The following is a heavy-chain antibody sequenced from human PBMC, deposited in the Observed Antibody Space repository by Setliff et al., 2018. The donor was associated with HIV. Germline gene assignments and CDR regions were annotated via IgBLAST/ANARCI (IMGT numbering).Heavy chain of an antibody. CDR3: ARPLTPSYNFWGDAFSI. J-gene: IGHJ3*02. CDR1: GASISSSSYY. D-gene: IGHD3-3*01. Sequence: SETLSLTCTVSGASISSSSYYWGWIRQPPGKGLEWIGSFQYSGSTSYNPYLRSRVTIYVDTSKNQFSLKLTSVTAADTAVYYRARPLTPSYNFWGDAFSIWGQGTMVTVSS. V-gene: IGHV4-39*01. CDR2: FQYSGST.